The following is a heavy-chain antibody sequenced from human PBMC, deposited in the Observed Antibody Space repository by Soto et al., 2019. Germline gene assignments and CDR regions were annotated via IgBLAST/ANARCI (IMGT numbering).Heavy chain of an antibody. V-gene: IGHV4-4*02. Sequence: SSETLSLTCAVSGGSISTSNWWSWVRQPPGKGLEWIGEVYRTGSTNYNPSLESRLTISVDKSKNQFSLKLTSVTAADTAVYYCARALWGPAGHINWFDPWGQGTLVT. CDR1: GGSISTSNW. CDR2: VYRTGST. CDR3: ARALWGPAGHINWFDP. J-gene: IGHJ5*02. D-gene: IGHD2-2*01.